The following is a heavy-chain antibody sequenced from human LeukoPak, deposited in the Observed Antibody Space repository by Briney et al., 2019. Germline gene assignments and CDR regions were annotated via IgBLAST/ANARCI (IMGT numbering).Heavy chain of an antibody. CDR3: ARRMVRGVIIYFDY. Sequence: LRLSCAASGFTFSSYAMSWIRQHPGKGLEWIGYIYYSGSTYYNPSLKSRVTISVDTSKNQFSLKLSSVTAADTAVYYCARRMVRGVIIYFDYWGQGTLVTVSS. CDR2: IYYSGST. D-gene: IGHD3-10*01. J-gene: IGHJ4*02. V-gene: IGHV4-31*02. CDR1: GFTFSSYA.